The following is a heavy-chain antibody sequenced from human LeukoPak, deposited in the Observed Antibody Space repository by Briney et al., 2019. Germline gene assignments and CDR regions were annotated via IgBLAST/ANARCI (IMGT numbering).Heavy chain of an antibody. V-gene: IGHV6-1*01. CDR2: TYYRSKWYN. Sequence: SQTLSLTRALSGDSVSSNSAAWKWIRQSPSRGLEWLGRTYYRSKWYNDYAVSVKSRLTINPDTSKNQFSLQLSSVTPEDTAVYYCARGGAGGRAFDIWGQGTMVTVSS. J-gene: IGHJ3*02. D-gene: IGHD2-15*01. CDR3: ARGGAGGRAFDI. CDR1: GDSVSSNSAA.